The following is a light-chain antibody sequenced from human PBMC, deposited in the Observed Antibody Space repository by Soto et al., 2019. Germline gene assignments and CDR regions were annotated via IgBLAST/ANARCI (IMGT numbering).Light chain of an antibody. CDR1: EVGAHRF. Sequence: QSALTQPDSVSGSPGQSITISCTGTEVGAHRFVSWYQQVPGTAPKLLIYEVIKRPSGISPRFSGSKAGNTASLTISGLQADDEADYFCSTYTSASTSFGGGTKLTVL. CDR2: EVI. CDR3: STYTSASTS. V-gene: IGLV2-14*01. J-gene: IGLJ2*01.